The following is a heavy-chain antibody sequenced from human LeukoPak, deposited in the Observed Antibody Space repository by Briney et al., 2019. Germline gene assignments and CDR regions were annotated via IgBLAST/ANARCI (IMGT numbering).Heavy chain of an antibody. CDR3: ARDAQRGFDYSNSLEY. J-gene: IGHJ4*02. CDR2: IWSDATEK. Sequence: SCKASGYTFTGYYMHWVRQAPGKGLEWVAVIWSDATEKYYGDAVKGRFTISRDNSRNTLYLQMNSLRVEDTAVYYCARDAQRGFDYSNSLEYWGQGTLVTVSS. D-gene: IGHD4-11*01. CDR1: GYTFTGYY. V-gene: IGHV3-33*01.